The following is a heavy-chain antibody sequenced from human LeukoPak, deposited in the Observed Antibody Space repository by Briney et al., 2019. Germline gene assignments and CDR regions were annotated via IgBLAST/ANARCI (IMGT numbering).Heavy chain of an antibody. D-gene: IGHD1-26*01. CDR2: ITPVIDVS. J-gene: IGHJ5*02. Sequence: SVKVSCKASGGSLNSHIFTWVRQAPGQGLEWMGKITPVIDVSKYAQKFQGRLTITADKSTATVYMELSGLKSDGTAVYYCARVNLRGSQYNWFDPWGQGTLVTVSS. CDR1: GGSLNSHI. CDR3: ARVNLRGSQYNWFDP. V-gene: IGHV1-69*02.